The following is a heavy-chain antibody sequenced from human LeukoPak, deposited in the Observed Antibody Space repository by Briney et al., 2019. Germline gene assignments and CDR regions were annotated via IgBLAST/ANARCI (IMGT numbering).Heavy chain of an antibody. CDR3: ARDYQYGYSTNWYHLAQIDY. J-gene: IGHJ4*02. CDR1: GFTFNSYA. V-gene: IGHV3-21*01. D-gene: IGHD2/OR15-2a*01. Sequence: GESLRLSCAASGFTFNSYAFNWVRQAPGRGLEWVSCIGFSTSYIHYADSVKGRFTVTRDNAKGSVSLQMNSLRAEDTAVYYCARDYQYGYSTNWYHLAQIDYWGQGTLVTVSS. CDR2: IGFSTSYI.